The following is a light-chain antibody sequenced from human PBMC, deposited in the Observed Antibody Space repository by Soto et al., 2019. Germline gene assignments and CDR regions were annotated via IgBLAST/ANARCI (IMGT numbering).Light chain of an antibody. Sequence: DIEMTQSPSTLSASIGDRVTITCRASESVRSWLAWFQQKPGKATKFLIYKASSLASGVPSRFSGSGSGTEFTLTISSLQPDDFATYYCQQYNKYPWTVGQGTKV. V-gene: IGKV1-5*03. J-gene: IGKJ1*01. CDR2: KAS. CDR1: ESVRSW. CDR3: QQYNKYPWT.